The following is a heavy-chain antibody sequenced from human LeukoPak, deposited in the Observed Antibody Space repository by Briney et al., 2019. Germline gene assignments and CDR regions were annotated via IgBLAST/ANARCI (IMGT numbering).Heavy chain of an antibody. CDR2: INLSGGST. J-gene: IGHJ6*03. V-gene: IGHV1-46*01. D-gene: IGHD3-10*01. CDR1: GYTFTSYY. CDR3: ARQHHELGSGSYLDYYYYMDV. Sequence: GASVKVSCKASGYTFTSYYMHWVRQAPGQGLEWMGIINLSGGSTSFAQKFQVRVTMTRDMSTSTVYMELSSLRSEDTAVYYCARQHHELGSGSYLDYYYYMDVWGKGTTVTVSS.